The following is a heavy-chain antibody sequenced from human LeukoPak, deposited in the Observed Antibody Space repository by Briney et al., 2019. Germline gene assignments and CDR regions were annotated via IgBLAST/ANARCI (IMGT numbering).Heavy chain of an antibody. CDR2: ISSSSSYI. CDR1: GFTFSSYS. CDR3: ARSASSIFGVVIMDY. Sequence: PGGSLRLSCAASGFTFSSYSMNWVRQAPGKGLEWVSSISSSSSYIYYADSVKGRFTISRDNAKNSLYLQMNSLRAEDTAVYYCARSASSIFGVVIMDYWGRGTLVTVSS. D-gene: IGHD3-3*02. J-gene: IGHJ4*02. V-gene: IGHV3-21*01.